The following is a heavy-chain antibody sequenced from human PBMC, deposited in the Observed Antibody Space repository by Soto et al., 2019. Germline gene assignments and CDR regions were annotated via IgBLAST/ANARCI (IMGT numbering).Heavy chain of an antibody. V-gene: IGHV4-39*01. D-gene: IGHD5-18*01. CDR3: ARQPAIQLWLLNYYGMDV. J-gene: IGHJ6*02. CDR1: GGSISSSSYY. Sequence: QLQLQESGPGLVKPSETLSLTCTVSGGSISSSSYYWGWIRQPPGKGLEWIGSIYYSGSTYYNPSLKSRVTISVDTSKNQFSLKLSSVTAADTAVYYCARQPAIQLWLLNYYGMDVWGQGTTVTVSS. CDR2: IYYSGST.